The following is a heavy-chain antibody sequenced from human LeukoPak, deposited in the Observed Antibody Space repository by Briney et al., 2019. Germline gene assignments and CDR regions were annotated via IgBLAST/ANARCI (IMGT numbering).Heavy chain of an antibody. CDR1: GFTFSSYA. D-gene: IGHD3-10*01. J-gene: IGHJ3*02. CDR3: AKSSLWFGELVFAFDI. Sequence: GGSLRLSCAVSGFTFSSYAMSWVRQAPGKGLEWVSAISGSGGSTYYADSVKGRFTISRDNSKNTLYLQMNSLRAEDTAVYYCAKSSLWFGELVFAFDIWGQGTMVTVSS. V-gene: IGHV3-23*01. CDR2: ISGSGGST.